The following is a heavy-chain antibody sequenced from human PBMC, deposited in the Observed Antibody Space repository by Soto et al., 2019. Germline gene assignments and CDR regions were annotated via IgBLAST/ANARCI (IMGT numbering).Heavy chain of an antibody. J-gene: IGHJ4*02. CDR1: GGSISSGGYY. Sequence: SETLSLTCTVSGGSISSGGYYWSWIRQHPGKGLEWIGYIYYSGSTYYNPSLKSRATISVDTSKNQFSLKLSSVTAADTAVYYCARLVLGYCSGGSCYPFYFDYWGQGTLVTVSS. CDR2: IYYSGST. CDR3: ARLVLGYCSGGSCYPFYFDY. V-gene: IGHV4-31*03. D-gene: IGHD2-15*01.